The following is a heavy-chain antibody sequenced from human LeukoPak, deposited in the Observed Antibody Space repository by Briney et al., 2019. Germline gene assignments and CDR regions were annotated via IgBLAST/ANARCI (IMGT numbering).Heavy chain of an antibody. J-gene: IGHJ4*02. CDR1: GGSISSGGYY. CDR2: IYYSGST. CDR3: ARAGDIVVVPAEYYFDY. Sequence: PSETLSLTCTVSGGSISSGGYYWSWIRQHPGKGLEWIGYIYYSGSTYYNPSLKSRVTISVDTSKNQFSLKLSSVTAADTAVYYCARAGDIVVVPAEYYFDYWGQGTLDTVSS. V-gene: IGHV4-31*03. D-gene: IGHD2-2*01.